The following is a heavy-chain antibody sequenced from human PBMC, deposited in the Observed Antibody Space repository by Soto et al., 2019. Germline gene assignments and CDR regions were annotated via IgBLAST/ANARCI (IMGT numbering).Heavy chain of an antibody. CDR3: ARRVDILTGYYYFDY. CDR2: IYYRST. J-gene: IGHJ4*02. CDR1: GGSISISSYY. D-gene: IGHD3-9*01. Sequence: SETLSLTCTVSGGSISISSYYWGLIRQPPGKGLEWIGSIYYRSTYYNPSLKSRVTISVDTSKNQFSLKLSSVTAADTAVYYCARRVDILTGYYYFDYWGQGTLVTVSS. V-gene: IGHV4-39*01.